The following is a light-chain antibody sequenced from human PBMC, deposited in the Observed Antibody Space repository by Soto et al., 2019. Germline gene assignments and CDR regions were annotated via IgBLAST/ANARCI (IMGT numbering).Light chain of an antibody. CDR1: ESVYSSY. Sequence: EIVLSQSPATLSLSPGEGATLSCGASESVYSSYVAWYQQKPGLAPRLLIYDASNRATGISDRFSGSGSGTDYILTINRLEPEDFAVYYCQQYGNAPITFGQGTRLEIK. V-gene: IGKV3D-20*01. CDR2: DAS. CDR3: QQYGNAPIT. J-gene: IGKJ5*01.